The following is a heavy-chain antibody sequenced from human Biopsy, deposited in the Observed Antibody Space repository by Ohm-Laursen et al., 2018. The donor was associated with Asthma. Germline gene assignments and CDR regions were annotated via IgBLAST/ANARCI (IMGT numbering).Heavy chain of an antibody. V-gene: IGHV4-61*01. J-gene: IGHJ2*01. Sequence: PSQTLSLTCTVSGGSVSSGSYYWSWIPQPPGKGLAWVSYISYSGSTDYNPSLKSRLTISMDTSKNQFSLKLSSVTAADTAVYYCARVPTTLRYFDLWGRGTLVTVSS. CDR3: ARVPTTLRYFDL. CDR2: ISYSGST. CDR1: GGSVSSGSYY. D-gene: IGHD2-15*01.